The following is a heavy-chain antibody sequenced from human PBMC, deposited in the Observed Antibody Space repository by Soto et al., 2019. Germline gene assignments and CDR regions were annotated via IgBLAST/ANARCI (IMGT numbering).Heavy chain of an antibody. D-gene: IGHD3-10*02. CDR2: INPNNGGT. CDR1: GFTSTRYS. V-gene: IGHV1-46*01. Sequence: QVRLVQSGAEVMKPGASVKVSCKASGFTSTRYSVHWVRQAPGEGPEWMGRINPNNGGTNYAQEFQGRVTMTRDTSTTTVYMDLSSLRSEDTAVYYCASRVYVDFDLWGQGTTVTVS. J-gene: IGHJ6*02. CDR3: ASRVYVDFDL.